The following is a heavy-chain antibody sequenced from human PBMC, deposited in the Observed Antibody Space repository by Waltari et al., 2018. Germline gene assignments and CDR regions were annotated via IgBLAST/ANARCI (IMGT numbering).Heavy chain of an antibody. CDR2: IRHPGST. CDR3: TRGGNYDFWSHRPFVDP. V-gene: IGHV4-34*01. D-gene: IGHD3-3*01. J-gene: IGHJ5*02. CDR1: GASFSDYS. Sequence: QVHLQQWGAGLLGPSETLSLTCAVYGASFSDYSWGWVRQPPGKGLEWIGQIRHPGSTNYNPSLKSRVTISIDTPRSQFSLRLSSVTAADTALYFCTRGGNYDFWSHRPFVDPWGQGTLVTVSS.